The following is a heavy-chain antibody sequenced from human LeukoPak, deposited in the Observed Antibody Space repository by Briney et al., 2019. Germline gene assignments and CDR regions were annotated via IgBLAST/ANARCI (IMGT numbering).Heavy chain of an antibody. CDR1: GGSISGFH. Sequence: SETLSLTCTVPGGSISGFHWSWIRQPPGRGLEWIGYIYYSGSTNYNPSLKSRVTMSVDTSKNQFSLKLSSVAAADTAVYYCARGTVTTYYFDYWGQGTLVTVSS. V-gene: IGHV4-59*01. CDR2: IYYSGST. D-gene: IGHD4-17*01. J-gene: IGHJ4*02. CDR3: ARGTVTTYYFDY.